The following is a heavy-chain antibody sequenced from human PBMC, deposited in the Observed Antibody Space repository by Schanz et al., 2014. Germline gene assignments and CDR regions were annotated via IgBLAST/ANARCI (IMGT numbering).Heavy chain of an antibody. V-gene: IGHV7-4-1*02. CDR3: TTETIAMAGTFSI. J-gene: IGHJ4*02. CDR1: GYTLTNFD. CDR2: INTNTGNP. Sequence: QVQLVQDGAEVRKSGASVKVSCKASGYTLTNFDINWVRQAPGQGLEWVGWINTNTGNPTYAQGFTGRFVFSLDTSVSTAYLQISSLKAEDTAAYYCTTETIAMAGTFSIWGQGTLVTVSS. D-gene: IGHD6-19*01.